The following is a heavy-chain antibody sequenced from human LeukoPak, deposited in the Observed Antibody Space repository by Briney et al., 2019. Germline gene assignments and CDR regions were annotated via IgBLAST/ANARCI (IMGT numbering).Heavy chain of an antibody. Sequence: SETLSLTCTVSGGSISSSSYYWGWIRQPPGKGLEWIGSIYYSGSTYYNPSLKSRVTISVDTSKNQFSLKLTSVTAADTAVYYCARDHPGTTNDAFDIWGQGTMVTVSS. J-gene: IGHJ3*02. CDR1: GGSISSSSYY. V-gene: IGHV4-39*02. CDR2: IYYSGST. CDR3: ARDHPGTTNDAFDI. D-gene: IGHD1-1*01.